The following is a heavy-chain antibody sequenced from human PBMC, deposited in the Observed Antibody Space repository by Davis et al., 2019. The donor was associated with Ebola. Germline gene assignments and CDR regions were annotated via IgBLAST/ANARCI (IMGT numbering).Heavy chain of an antibody. CDR2: ISAYNGNT. Sequence: ASVEVSCKASGYTFTSYGISWVRQAPGQGLEWMGWISAYNGNTNYAQKLQGRVTMTTDTSTSTAYMELRSLRSDDTAVYYCARDPGLTYYYDSSGYFFDYWGQGTLVTVSS. CDR1: GYTFTSYG. D-gene: IGHD3-22*01. J-gene: IGHJ4*02. V-gene: IGHV1-18*01. CDR3: ARDPGLTYYYDSSGYFFDY.